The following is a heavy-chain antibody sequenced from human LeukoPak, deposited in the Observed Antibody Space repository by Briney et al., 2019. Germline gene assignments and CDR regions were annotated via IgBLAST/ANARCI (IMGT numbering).Heavy chain of an antibody. V-gene: IGHV3-23*01. J-gene: IGHJ4*02. CDR3: AKVTGDYYDTSGAIDY. Sequence: PAESMRLSCAASGFTFSSYDMSWLRQAPGKGLEWVSAISSSGGSTYYATSVRRRYTISRDNSKNTLYLQMNSLRAENTAIYYCAKVTGDYYDTSGAIDYWGQGTLVTVSS. D-gene: IGHD3-22*01. CDR2: ISSSGGST. CDR1: GFTFSSYD.